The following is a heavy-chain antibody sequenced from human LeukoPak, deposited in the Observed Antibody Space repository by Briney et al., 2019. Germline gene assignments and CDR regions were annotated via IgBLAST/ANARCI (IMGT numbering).Heavy chain of an antibody. CDR2: IYYSGNT. V-gene: IGHV4-39*07. CDR3: ARDGRGFDY. CDR1: GVSISSSNSY. J-gene: IGHJ4*02. Sequence: SETLSLTCTVSGVSISSSNSYWGWIRQPPGKGLEWIGSIYYSGNTYYNASLKSQVSISIDTSKNQFSLKLSSVTAADTAVYYCARDGRGFDYWGQGTLVTVSS.